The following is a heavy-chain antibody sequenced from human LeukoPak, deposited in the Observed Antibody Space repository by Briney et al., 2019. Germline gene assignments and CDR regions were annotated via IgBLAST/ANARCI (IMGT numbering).Heavy chain of an antibody. Sequence: GRSLRLSCAASGFTFTSYGMHWVRQAPGKGLEWVAVIWYDGSNKYYADSVKGRFTISRDNSKNTLYLQMNSLRAEDTAVYYCARVSFYDSSGYYPPDYWGQGTLVTVSS. CDR1: GFTFTSYG. J-gene: IGHJ4*02. V-gene: IGHV3-33*01. CDR3: ARVSFYDSSGYYPPDY. D-gene: IGHD3-22*01. CDR2: IWYDGSNK.